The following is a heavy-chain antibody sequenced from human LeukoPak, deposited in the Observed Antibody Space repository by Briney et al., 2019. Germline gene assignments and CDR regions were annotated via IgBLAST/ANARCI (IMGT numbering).Heavy chain of an antibody. Sequence: SETLSLTCAVPGYSISSGYYWGWIRQPPGKGLEGIGSIYHSGSTYYNPSLKSRVTISVDTSKIQFSLKLSSVTAADTAVYYCAREVLDFDYWGQGTLVTVSS. J-gene: IGHJ4*02. CDR2: IYHSGST. D-gene: IGHD2-2*03. V-gene: IGHV4-38-2*02. CDR1: GYSISSGYY. CDR3: AREVLDFDY.